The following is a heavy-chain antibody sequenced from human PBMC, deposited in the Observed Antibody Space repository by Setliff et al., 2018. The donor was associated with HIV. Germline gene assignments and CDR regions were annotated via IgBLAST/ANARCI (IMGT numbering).Heavy chain of an antibody. CDR3: ARQGDPVYGGSSGVFDC. CDR2: IYHSGTT. V-gene: IGHV4-38-2*01. D-gene: IGHD2-15*01. Sequence: TETLSLTCAVSGYSISGGYYWGWIRQPPGKGLEWIGSIYHSGTTYYNPSLKSRVTISLDTSKNQFSLKLSSVTASDTAVFYCARQGDPVYGGSSGVFDCWGQGTLVTVSS. J-gene: IGHJ4*02. CDR1: GYSISGGYY.